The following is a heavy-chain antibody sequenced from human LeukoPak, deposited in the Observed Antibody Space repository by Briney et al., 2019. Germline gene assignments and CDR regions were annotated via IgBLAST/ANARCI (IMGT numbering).Heavy chain of an antibody. CDR1: GSPFTSYG. D-gene: IGHD2-2*01. Sequence: SVKVSCKASGSPFTSYGISWVRQAPGQGLEWMGWIIAHNGNTNYAQKLQGRVTMTTDTSTSTAYMELRSLRSDDTAVYYCARVDCSSTSCYHYGMDVWGQGTTVTVSS. CDR3: ARVDCSSTSCYHYGMDV. CDR2: IIAHNGNT. V-gene: IGHV1-18*01. J-gene: IGHJ6*02.